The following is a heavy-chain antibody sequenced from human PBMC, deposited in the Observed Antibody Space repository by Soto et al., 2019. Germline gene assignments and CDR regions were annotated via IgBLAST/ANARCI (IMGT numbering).Heavy chain of an antibody. CDR2: ISYDGSNK. CDR1: GFTFSSYG. CDR3: AKDGIQYSSSLYGNWFDP. J-gene: IGHJ5*02. Sequence: PGGSLRLSCAASGFTFSSYGMHWVRQAPGKGLEWVAVISYDGSNKYYADSVKGRFTISRDNSKNTLYLQMNSLRAEDTAVYYCAKDGIQYSSSLYGNWFDPWGQGTLVTVSS. D-gene: IGHD6-6*01. V-gene: IGHV3-30*18.